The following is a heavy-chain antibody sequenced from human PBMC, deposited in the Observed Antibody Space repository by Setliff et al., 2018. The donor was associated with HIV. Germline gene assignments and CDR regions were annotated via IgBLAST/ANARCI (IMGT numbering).Heavy chain of an antibody. J-gene: IGHJ4*02. CDR1: GGPITSNTYF. CDR2: IYHRGNT. Sequence: SETLSLTCSVSGGPITSNTYFWDWIRQAPGKGLEWFGSIYHRGNTYYNPSLKSRVSISVDTSKRQFSLKLTSVTAGDSALYYCARRRGQKATGWYYFDFWGQGALVTVSS. V-gene: IGHV4-39*01. CDR3: ARRRGQKATGWYYFDF. D-gene: IGHD6-19*01.